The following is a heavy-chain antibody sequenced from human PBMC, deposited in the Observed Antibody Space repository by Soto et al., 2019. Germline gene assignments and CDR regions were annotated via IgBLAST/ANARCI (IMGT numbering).Heavy chain of an antibody. CDR3: ARDSSGRHDY. J-gene: IGHJ4*02. CDR1: GGSVRSGSYY. V-gene: IGHV4-61*01. D-gene: IGHD3-22*01. Sequence: SETLSLTCSVSGGSVRSGSYYWTWIRQPPGKGLEWIGYIYQSGTTNYNASLKSRVTISIDTSKNQFFLRLNSVTAADTAVYYCARDSSGRHDYWGQGTLVTVSS. CDR2: IYQSGTT.